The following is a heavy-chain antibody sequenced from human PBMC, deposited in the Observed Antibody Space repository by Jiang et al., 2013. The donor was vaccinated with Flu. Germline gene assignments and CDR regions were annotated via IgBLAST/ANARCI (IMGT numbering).Heavy chain of an antibody. V-gene: IGHV4-59*12. Sequence: LVKPSETLSLTCTVSGGSISTYHWTWIRQPPGKGLEWIGYIYYSGSTYYNPSLKSRVTISVDTSKNQFSLKLGSVTAADTAVYYCARERGYYGSGSYLAGIYQWGQGTLVTVSS. CDR2: IYYSGST. CDR1: GGSISTYH. J-gene: IGHJ4*02. D-gene: IGHD3-10*01. CDR3: ARERGYYGSGSYLAGIYQ.